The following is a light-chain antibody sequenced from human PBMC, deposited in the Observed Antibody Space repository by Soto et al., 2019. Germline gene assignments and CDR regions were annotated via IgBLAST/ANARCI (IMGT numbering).Light chain of an antibody. CDR1: QSLVYSDGHTY. V-gene: IGKV2-30*01. CDR3: MQGTHWGMYT. J-gene: IGKJ2*01. CDR2: KIS. Sequence: DVVMTQSPLSLPVTLGQPASISCRSSQSLVYSDGHTYLNWFQQRPGQSPRRLIYKISNRDSGVQDRFSGSVSRTDFSLTISSVEAEDVGVYYCMQGTHWGMYTFGQGTKLVIK.